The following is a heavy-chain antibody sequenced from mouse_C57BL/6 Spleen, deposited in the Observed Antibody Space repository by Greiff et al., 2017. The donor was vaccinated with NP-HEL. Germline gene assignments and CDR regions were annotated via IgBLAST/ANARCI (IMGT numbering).Heavy chain of an antibody. J-gene: IGHJ2*01. Sequence: QVQLKESGPELVKPGASVKISCKASGYAFSGSWMNWVKQRPGKGLEWIGRIYPGDGDTNYNGKFKGKATLTADKSSSTAYMQLSSLTSEDSAVYFCARAYGSSSYYFDYWGQGTTLTVSS. CDR3: ARAYGSSSYYFDY. D-gene: IGHD1-1*01. CDR1: GYAFSGSW. V-gene: IGHV1-82*01. CDR2: IYPGDGDT.